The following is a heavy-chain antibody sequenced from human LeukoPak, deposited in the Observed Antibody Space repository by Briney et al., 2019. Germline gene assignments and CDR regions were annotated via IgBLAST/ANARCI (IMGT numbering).Heavy chain of an antibody. CDR3: ARVGTTYYYGSGSYQFDY. J-gene: IGHJ4*02. D-gene: IGHD3-10*01. CDR1: GGSISSSNW. CDR2: IYHSGST. Sequence: SETLSLTCAVSGGSISSSNWWSWVRQPPGKGLEWIGEIYHSGSTNYNPSLKSRVTISVDTSKNQFSLKLSSVTAADTAVYYCARVGTTYYYGSGSYQFDYWGQGTLVTVSS. V-gene: IGHV4-4*02.